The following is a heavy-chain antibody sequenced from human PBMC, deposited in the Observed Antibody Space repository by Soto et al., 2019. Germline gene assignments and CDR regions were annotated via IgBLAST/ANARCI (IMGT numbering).Heavy chain of an antibody. D-gene: IGHD6-19*01. CDR3: ARVGSVAGTSDHYYYYGMDV. CDR2: ISAYNGNT. V-gene: IGHV1-18*04. CDR1: GYTFTSYG. J-gene: IGHJ6*02. Sequence: ASVKVSCKASGYTFTSYGISWVRQAPGQGLEWMGWISAYNGNTNYAQKLQGRVTMTTDTSTSTAYMELRSLRSDDTAVYYCARVGSVAGTSDHYYYYGMDVWGQGTRVTFSS.